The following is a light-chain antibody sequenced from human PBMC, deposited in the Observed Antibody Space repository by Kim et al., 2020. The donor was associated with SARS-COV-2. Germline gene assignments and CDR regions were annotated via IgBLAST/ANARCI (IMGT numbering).Light chain of an antibody. Sequence: SSERTQDPAVSVALGQTVRITCQGDSLRSYYASWYQQKPGQAPVLVIYGKNNRPSGIPDRFSCSSSGNTASLTITGAQAEDEADYYCNSRDSSGNHLVFG. V-gene: IGLV3-19*01. CDR1: SLRSYY. J-gene: IGLJ2*01. CDR2: GKN. CDR3: NSRDSSGNHLV.